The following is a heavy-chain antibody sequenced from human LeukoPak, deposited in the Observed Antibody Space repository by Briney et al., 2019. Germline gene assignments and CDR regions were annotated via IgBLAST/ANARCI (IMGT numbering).Heavy chain of an antibody. D-gene: IGHD1-26*01. J-gene: IGHJ4*02. Sequence: SETLSLTCAVYGGSFSGYYWSWIRQPPGKGLEWIGEINHSGSTNYNPSRKSRVTISVDTSKNQFSLKLSSVTAADTAVYYCARGALVGAIYYFDYWGQGTLVTVSS. CDR3: ARGALVGAIYYFDY. CDR2: INHSGST. V-gene: IGHV4-34*01. CDR1: GGSFSGYY.